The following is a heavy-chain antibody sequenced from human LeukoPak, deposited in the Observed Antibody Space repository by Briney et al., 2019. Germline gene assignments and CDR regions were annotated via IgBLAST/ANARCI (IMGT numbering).Heavy chain of an antibody. CDR2: IYYSGST. D-gene: IGHD6-6*01. V-gene: IGHV4-59*08. CDR3: ARHVGSIAARRGWFDP. CDR1: GGSISSYY. J-gene: IGHJ5*02. Sequence: SETLSLTCTVSGGSISSYYWSWIRQPPGKGLEWIGYIYYSGSTNYNPSLKSRVTMSVDTSKNQFSLKLSSVTAADTAVYYCARHVGSIAARRGWFDPWGQGTLVTVSS.